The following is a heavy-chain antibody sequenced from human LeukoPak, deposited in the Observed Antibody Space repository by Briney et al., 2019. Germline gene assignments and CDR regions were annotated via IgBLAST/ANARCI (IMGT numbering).Heavy chain of an antibody. D-gene: IGHD5-12*01. J-gene: IGHJ4*02. CDR1: GGSISTYY. V-gene: IGHV4-59*01. CDR2: IYHSGST. CDR3: ARGGGYASPIGY. Sequence: SETLSLTCTLSGGSISTYYWSWIRQPPGKGLEWIGYIYHSGSTNYNPSLKSRVTISVDTSKNQFSLELSSVTAADTAVYYCARGGGYASPIGYWGQGALVTVSS.